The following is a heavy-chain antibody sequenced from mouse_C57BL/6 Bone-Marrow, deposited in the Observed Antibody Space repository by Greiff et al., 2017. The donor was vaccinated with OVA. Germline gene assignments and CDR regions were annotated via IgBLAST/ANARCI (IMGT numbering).Heavy chain of an antibody. Sequence: QVQLQQSGAELVRPGTSVKMSCKASGYTFTNYWIGWAKQRPGHGLEWIGDIYPGSGYTNYNEKFKGKATLTADKSSSTAYMQFSSLTSEDSAIYYCARARDYYGSSYWYFDVWGTGTTGTVSS. CDR1: GYTFTNYW. CDR2: IYPGSGYT. CDR3: ARARDYYGSSYWYFDV. J-gene: IGHJ1*03. D-gene: IGHD1-1*01. V-gene: IGHV1-63*01.